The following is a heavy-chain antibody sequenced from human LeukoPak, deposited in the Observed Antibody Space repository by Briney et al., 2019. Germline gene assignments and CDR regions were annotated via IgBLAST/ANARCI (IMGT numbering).Heavy chain of an antibody. D-gene: IGHD3-10*01. J-gene: IGHJ4*02. CDR3: AKGSGSYLQGPLGY. CDR1: GFTFSSYA. Sequence: GGSLRLSCAASGFTFSSYAMSWVRQAPGKGLEWVSAISGSGGSTYYAASVKGRFTISRDNSKKTLYLQMNSLRAEDTAVYYCAKGSGSYLQGPLGYWGQGTLVTVSS. CDR2: ISGSGGST. V-gene: IGHV3-23*01.